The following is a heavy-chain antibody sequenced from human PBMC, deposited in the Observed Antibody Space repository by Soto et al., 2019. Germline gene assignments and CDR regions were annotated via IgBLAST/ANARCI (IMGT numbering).Heavy chain of an antibody. D-gene: IGHD1-26*01. CDR2: IIPIFCIA. CDR1: GGAFSSYT. V-gene: IGHV1-69*08. CDR3: ARELSEASAFEI. J-gene: IGHJ3*02. Sequence: QVQLVQSGAEVKKPGSSVKVSCKASGGAFSSYTFTWVRQAPGEGLEWMGRIIPIFCIATYARNFQGRVTITADKSTHPAYMDLGSLSSEDTAVSYCARELSEASAFEIWGQGTMVTVSS.